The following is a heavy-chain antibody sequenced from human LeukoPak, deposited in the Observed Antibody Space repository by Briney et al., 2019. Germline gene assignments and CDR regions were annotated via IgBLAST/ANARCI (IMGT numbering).Heavy chain of an antibody. CDR2: IHYSGST. J-gene: IGHJ4*02. CDR3: AGGETGHNY. D-gene: IGHD3-9*01. Sequence: ASETLSLTCTVPGGSIRTYYWSWIRQPPGKGLEWVGYIHYSGSTNYNPSLKRRVTISGDTSKNQFSLHVKSVIAADTAVYYCAGGETGHNYWGQGTLVTVSS. V-gene: IGHV4-59*01. CDR1: GGSIRTYY.